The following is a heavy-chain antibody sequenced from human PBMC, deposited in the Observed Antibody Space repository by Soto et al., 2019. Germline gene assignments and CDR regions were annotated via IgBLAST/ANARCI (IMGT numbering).Heavy chain of an antibody. J-gene: IGHJ4*02. D-gene: IGHD6-19*01. CDR3: AMFWLVLDDY. Sequence: GGSQRLSYAASGVTFISYAMSWVRQAPGKGLEWVSAISGSGGSTYYADSVKGRFTISRDNSKNTLYLQMNSLRAEDTAVYYCAMFWLVLDDYWGQGTLVTVSS. V-gene: IGHV3-23*01. CDR2: ISGSGGST. CDR1: GVTFISYA.